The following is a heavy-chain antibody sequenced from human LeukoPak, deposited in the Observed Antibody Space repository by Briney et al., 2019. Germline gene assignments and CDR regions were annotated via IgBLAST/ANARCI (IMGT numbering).Heavy chain of an antibody. CDR3: ARVRGYRYFDL. CDR2: IGTAGDT. J-gene: IGHJ2*01. CDR1: GLTFSSYD. V-gene: IGHV3-13*01. Sequence: PGGSLRLSCAASGLTFSSYDMHWVRQATGKGLEWVSAIGTAGDTYYPGSVKGRFTISRENAKNSLYLQMTSLRAEDTAMYYCARVRGYRYFDLWGRGTLVTVSS.